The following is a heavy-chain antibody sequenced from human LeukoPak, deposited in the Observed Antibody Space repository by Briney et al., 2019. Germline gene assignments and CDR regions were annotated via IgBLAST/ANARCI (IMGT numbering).Heavy chain of an antibody. CDR2: IYHSGST. CDR1: GGSISSGGYS. Sequence: SETLSLTCAVSGGSISSGGYSWSWIRQPPGKGLEWIGYIYHSGSTYYNPSLKSRVTISVDRSKNQFSLKLSSVTAADTAVYYCARAFRFGEPWGVHDAFDIWGQGTMVTVSS. CDR3: ARAFRFGEPWGVHDAFDI. V-gene: IGHV4-30-2*01. D-gene: IGHD3-10*01. J-gene: IGHJ3*02.